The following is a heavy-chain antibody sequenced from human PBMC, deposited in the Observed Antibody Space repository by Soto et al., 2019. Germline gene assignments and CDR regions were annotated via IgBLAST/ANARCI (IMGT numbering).Heavy chain of an antibody. CDR3: ARHSLALRKNNWFDP. V-gene: IGHV4-39*01. CDR1: GDSIISSDFY. CDR2: IFYLGSS. D-gene: IGHD3-3*02. Sequence: SETLSLTCTVSGDSIISSDFYWGWVRQPPGKGLEWVGSIFYLGSSYYNPSLKSRVTMSVDTSKNQFSLRLRSVTAADTALYFCARHSLALRKNNWFDPWGQGIMVTVTS. J-gene: IGHJ5*02.